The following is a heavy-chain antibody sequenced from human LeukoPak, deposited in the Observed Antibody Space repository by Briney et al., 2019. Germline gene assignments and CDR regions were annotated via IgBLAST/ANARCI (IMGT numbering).Heavy chain of an antibody. V-gene: IGHV3-23*01. J-gene: IGHJ6*03. Sequence: PGGSLPHSCAASGFTLSRYAMRWVGQARGGGVEWVSSISGSGGSTYYADSVSGRCTISRDNAKNTLYLQMNSLRAEDTAVYYCEKPDCSCGSCYHSGYYYYYMDVWGKRTTVTVA. CDR3: EKPDCSCGSCYHSGYYYYYMDV. D-gene: IGHD2-15*01. CDR2: ISGSGGST. CDR1: GFTLSRYA.